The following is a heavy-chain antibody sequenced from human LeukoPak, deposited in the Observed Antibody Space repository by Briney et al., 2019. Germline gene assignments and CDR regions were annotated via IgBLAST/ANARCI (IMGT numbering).Heavy chain of an antibody. D-gene: IGHD3-22*01. CDR1: GGSISSGSYF. CDR3: ARDRDYYDSSGYGFGY. V-gene: IGHV4-61*02. J-gene: IGHJ4*02. Sequence: SETLSLTCTVSGGSISSGSYFWSWIRQPAGKGLEWIGRIYPSRSTKYNPPLKSRVTLSVDTSKNQSSLKLSSVTAAHTAVYYCARDRDYYDSSGYGFGYWGQGTLVTVPS. CDR2: IYPSRST.